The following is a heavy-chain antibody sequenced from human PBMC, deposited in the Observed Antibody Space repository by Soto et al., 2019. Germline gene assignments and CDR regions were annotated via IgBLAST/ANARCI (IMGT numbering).Heavy chain of an antibody. CDR2: IYYSGST. J-gene: IGHJ6*02. V-gene: IGHV4-39*07. CDR3: ARDRWDPKSYYYYYGMDG. CDR1: GGSISSSIYY. D-gene: IGHD1-26*01. Sequence: SVTLSLTCTFSGGSISSSIYYLGWIRPPPGKGLEWIGSIYYSGSTNYNPSLKSRVTISVDTSKNQFSLKLSSVTAADTAVYYCARDRWDPKSYYYYYGMDGWGQGTTVTVSS.